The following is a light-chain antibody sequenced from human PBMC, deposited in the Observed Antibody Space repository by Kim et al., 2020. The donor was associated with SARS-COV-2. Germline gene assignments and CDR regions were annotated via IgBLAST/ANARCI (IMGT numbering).Light chain of an antibody. CDR2: GAS. CDR3: QQYGSSPWT. CDR1: QSVDSS. J-gene: IGKJ1*01. V-gene: IGKV3-20*01. Sequence: LPPGARATPSCRASQSVDSSLAWYQQRPGQAPTLLTYGASRRATGIPDRFSGSGSGTDFTLTISRLEPEDFAVYYCQQYGSSPWTFGQGTKVDIK.